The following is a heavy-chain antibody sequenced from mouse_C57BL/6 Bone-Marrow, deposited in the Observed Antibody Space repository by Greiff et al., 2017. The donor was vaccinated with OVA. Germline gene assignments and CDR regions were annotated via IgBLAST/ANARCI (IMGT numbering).Heavy chain of an antibody. CDR1: GYAFSSSW. Sequence: QVQLQQSGPELVKPGASVKISCKASGYAFSSSWMNWVKQRPGQGLEWIGRIYPGDGDTSYNGKFKGKATLHADKSSSTAYMQLSSLTSEDSAVYFCARSAYWGQGTLVTVSA. CDR2: IYPGDGDT. CDR3: ARSAY. J-gene: IGHJ3*01. V-gene: IGHV1-82*01.